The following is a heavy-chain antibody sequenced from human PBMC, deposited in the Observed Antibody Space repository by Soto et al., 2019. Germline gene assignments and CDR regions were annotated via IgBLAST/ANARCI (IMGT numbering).Heavy chain of an antibody. V-gene: IGHV3-23*01. CDR3: AKDAVPYNGKWDWFDS. D-gene: IGHD1-26*01. CDR2: SGGGGTDT. CDR1: RFTFSDFA. Sequence: DAQMLESGGGLVQPGGSLTLSCAASRFTFSDFAMSWVRQAPGKGLEWGSSSGGGGTDTYYADSVKGRFTIYRDNSKNTLYLRMDRLRDEDTGVYYCAKDAVPYNGKWDWFDSWGQGTLVTASS. J-gene: IGHJ5*01.